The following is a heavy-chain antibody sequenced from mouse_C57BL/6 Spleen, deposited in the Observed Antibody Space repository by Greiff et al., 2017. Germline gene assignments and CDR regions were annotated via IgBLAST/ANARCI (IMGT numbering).Heavy chain of an antibody. CDR1: GYSITSGYY. J-gene: IGHJ2*01. CDR2: ISYDGSN. D-gene: IGHD1-1*01. Sequence: EVKLVESGPGLVKPSQSLSLTCSVTGYSITSGYYWNWIRQFPGNKLEWMGYISYDGSNNYNPSLKNRISITRDTSKNQFFLKLNSVTTEDTATYYCARAGGITTVVTNFDYWGQGTTLTVSS. CDR3: ARAGGITTVVTNFDY. V-gene: IGHV3-6*01.